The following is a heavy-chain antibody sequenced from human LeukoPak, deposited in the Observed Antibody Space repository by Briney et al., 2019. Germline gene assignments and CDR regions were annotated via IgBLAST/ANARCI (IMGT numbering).Heavy chain of an antibody. D-gene: IGHD3-22*01. V-gene: IGHV1-46*01. CDR2: ISPSGGST. Sequence: ASVKVSCKAFGYTFTSNYMHWVRQAPGQGPEWMGVISPSGGSTTYAQKFQGRVALTRDMSTSTAYMELSSLRSEDTAVYYCATPNFRSKINYYDSSGYGFQHWGQGTLVTVSS. CDR3: ATPNFRSKINYYDSSGYGFQH. J-gene: IGHJ1*01. CDR1: GYTFTSNY.